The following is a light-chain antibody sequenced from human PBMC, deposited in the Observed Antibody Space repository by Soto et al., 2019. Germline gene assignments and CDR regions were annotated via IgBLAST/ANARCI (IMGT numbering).Light chain of an antibody. CDR3: QQYNSYSGT. Sequence: GDRVTITCRASQRISSWLAWYQQKPGKAPKLLIYDASSLESGVPSRSSGSGSGTEFTLTISSLQPDDFATYYCQQYNSYSGTFGQGTKVEIK. CDR2: DAS. CDR1: QRISSW. J-gene: IGKJ1*01. V-gene: IGKV1-5*01.